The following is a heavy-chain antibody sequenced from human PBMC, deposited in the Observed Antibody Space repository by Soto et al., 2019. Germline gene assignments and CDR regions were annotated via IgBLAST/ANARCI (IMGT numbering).Heavy chain of an antibody. Sequence: GGSLRLSCAASGFTFSSYGMHWVRQAPGKGLEWVAVISYDGSNKYYADSVKGRFTISRDNSKNTLYLQMNSLRAEDTAVYYCAKDSKEVGRPWVDYWGQGTLVTVSS. J-gene: IGHJ4*02. V-gene: IGHV3-30*18. CDR2: ISYDGSNK. D-gene: IGHD1-26*01. CDR3: AKDSKEVGRPWVDY. CDR1: GFTFSSYG.